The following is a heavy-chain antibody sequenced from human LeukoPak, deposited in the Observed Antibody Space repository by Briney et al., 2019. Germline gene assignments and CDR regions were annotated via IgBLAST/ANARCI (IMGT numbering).Heavy chain of an antibody. D-gene: IGHD5-18*01. CDR3: AREGYSPFFDY. CDR2: INHSGST. Sequence: SETLSLTCAVYGGSFSGYYWSWIRQPPGKGLEWIGEINHSGSTNYNPSLKSRVTISVDTSKNQFSLKLSSVTAADTAVYYCAREGYSPFFDYWGQGTLVTVSS. CDR1: GGSFSGYY. J-gene: IGHJ4*02. V-gene: IGHV4-34*01.